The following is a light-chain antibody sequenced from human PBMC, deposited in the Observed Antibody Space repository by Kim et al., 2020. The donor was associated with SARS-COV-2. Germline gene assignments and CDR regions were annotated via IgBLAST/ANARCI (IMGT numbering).Light chain of an antibody. CDR2: DVS. Sequence: GQSITISCTGTGSDIGGSNYVSWFQQHPGKAPTLMIYDVSNRPSGVSDRFSGSKSGYTASLTISGLQADDEADYYCRSYTTTSTYVFGTGTKVTVL. V-gene: IGLV2-14*03. CDR3: RSYTTTSTYV. CDR1: GSDIGGSNY. J-gene: IGLJ1*01.